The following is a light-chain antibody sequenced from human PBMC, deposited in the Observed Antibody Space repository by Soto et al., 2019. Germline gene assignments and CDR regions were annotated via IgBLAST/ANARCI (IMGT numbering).Light chain of an antibody. CDR3: GSWDSSMSAYV. Sequence: QSVLTHPPSVSAAPGQKVTISCSGSSSTIGGNSVSWYQQLPGTAPKLLIYDDNKRPSGIPDRFSGSKSGTSATLGITGFQTGDEADYYCGSWDSSMSAYVFGTGTKVTVL. J-gene: IGLJ1*01. CDR2: DDN. CDR1: SSTIGGNS. V-gene: IGLV1-51*01.